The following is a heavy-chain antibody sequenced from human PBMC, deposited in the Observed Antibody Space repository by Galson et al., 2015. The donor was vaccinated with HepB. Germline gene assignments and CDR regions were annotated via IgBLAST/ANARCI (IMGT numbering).Heavy chain of an antibody. Sequence: SLRLSCAASGFTFSSYAMSWVRQAPGKGLEWVSAISGSGGSTYYADSVKGRFTISRDNSKNTLYLQMNSLRAEDTAVYYCAKDLVGYYDSSGSGVFDYWGQGTLVTVSS. J-gene: IGHJ4*02. CDR3: AKDLVGYYDSSGSGVFDY. D-gene: IGHD3-22*01. CDR2: ISGSGGST. V-gene: IGHV3-23*01. CDR1: GFTFSSYA.